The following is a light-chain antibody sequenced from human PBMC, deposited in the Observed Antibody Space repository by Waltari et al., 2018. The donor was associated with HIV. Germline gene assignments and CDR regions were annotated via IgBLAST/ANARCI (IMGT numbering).Light chain of an antibody. J-gene: IGKJ4*01. CDR3: QQDYSDPLT. Sequence: AIRMTQSPSSFSASTGDKVPITCRASQGISSYLAWYQPKPGKAPKLLIYASSTLQSGVPSRFSGSGSGTAFTHTNSCLQSEDFATYYCQQDYSDPLTFGGGTKVEIK. CDR2: ASS. CDR1: QGISSY. V-gene: IGKV1-8*01.